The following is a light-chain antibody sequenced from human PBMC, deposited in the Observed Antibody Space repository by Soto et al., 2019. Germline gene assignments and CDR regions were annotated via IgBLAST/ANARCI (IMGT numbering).Light chain of an antibody. J-gene: IGKJ5*01. Sequence: DIQLTQSPSFLSASVGDRVTITCRASQGLSSDLAWYQQKPGKAPKLLIYAASTLQRGVPSRFSGSGSGTEFTLTIRSLQPEDFATYYCQQLNSYPITFGQGTRLEIK. CDR1: QGLSSD. V-gene: IGKV1-9*01. CDR3: QQLNSYPIT. CDR2: AAS.